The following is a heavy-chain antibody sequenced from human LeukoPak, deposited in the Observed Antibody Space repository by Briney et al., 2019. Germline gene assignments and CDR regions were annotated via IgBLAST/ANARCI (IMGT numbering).Heavy chain of an antibody. Sequence: PSGTLSLTCAVPGGSISSSNWWSWVRQPPGKGLEWIGEIYHSGSTNYNPSLKSRVTISVDKSKNQFSLKLSSVTAADTAVYYCASLYGSGSYLAFDIWGQGTMVTVSS. D-gene: IGHD3-10*01. J-gene: IGHJ3*02. CDR2: IYHSGST. CDR3: ASLYGSGSYLAFDI. V-gene: IGHV4-4*02. CDR1: GGSISSSNW.